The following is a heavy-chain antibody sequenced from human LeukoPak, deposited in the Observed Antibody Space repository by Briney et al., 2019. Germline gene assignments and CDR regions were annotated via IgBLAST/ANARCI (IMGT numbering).Heavy chain of an antibody. J-gene: IGHJ4*02. CDR2: IYSGGST. D-gene: IGHD6-13*01. V-gene: IGHV3-53*05. CDR3: AKDLRAPYSSSPNNFDY. Sequence: GGSLRLSCAASGFTVSSNYMSWVRQAPGKGLEWVSVIYSGGSTYYTDSVKGRFTISRDNSKNTLYLQMNSLRPEDTAIYYCAKDLRAPYSSSPNNFDYWGQGTLVTVSS. CDR1: GFTVSSNY.